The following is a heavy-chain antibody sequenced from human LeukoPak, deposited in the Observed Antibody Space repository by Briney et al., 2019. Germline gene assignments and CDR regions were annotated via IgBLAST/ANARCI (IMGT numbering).Heavy chain of an antibody. CDR2: IYYSGST. CDR3: ARGFEFYCSSTSCYPRGNNWFDP. CDR1: GGSISSSRYY. Sequence: SETLSLTCTVSGGSISSSRYYWGWIRQPPGKGLEWIGSIYYSGSTHYNASLKSRVIISVDTSKNQFSLKLNSVTAADTAVYYCARGFEFYCSSTSCYPRGNNWFDPWGQGTLVTVSS. V-gene: IGHV4-39*07. D-gene: IGHD2-2*01. J-gene: IGHJ5*02.